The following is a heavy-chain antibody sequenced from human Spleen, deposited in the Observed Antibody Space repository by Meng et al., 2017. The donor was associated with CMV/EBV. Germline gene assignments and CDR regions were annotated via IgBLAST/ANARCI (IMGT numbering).Heavy chain of an antibody. CDR3: ARGSSSQRARSDP. CDR1: GYNFTDYY. D-gene: IGHD6-13*01. CDR2: VDPEDGET. J-gene: IGHJ5*02. V-gene: IGHV1-69-2*01. Sequence: CKVSGYNFTDYYMHWVQQAPGKGLEWMGLVDPEDGETIYAEKFQGRVTITADTSTDTAYMELSSLRSEDTAVYYCARGSSSQRARSDPWGQGTLVTVSS.